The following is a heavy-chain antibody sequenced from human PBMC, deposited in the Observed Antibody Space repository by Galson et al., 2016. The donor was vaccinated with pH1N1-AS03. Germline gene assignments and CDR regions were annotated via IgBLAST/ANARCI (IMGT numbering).Heavy chain of an antibody. V-gene: IGHV3-7*01. CDR1: GFTFSRHC. J-gene: IGHJ4*01. D-gene: IGHD5-12*01. CDR3: ARDLGYGIKGYGFDN. CDR2: INRDGSEK. Sequence: SLRLSCAASGFTFSRHCMTWVRQAPGKGLEWVANINRDGSEKDYLDSVKGRFTISRDDASNSLYLQMNSLRAEDTAMYYCARDLGYGIKGYGFDNWGQEPWSPSPQ.